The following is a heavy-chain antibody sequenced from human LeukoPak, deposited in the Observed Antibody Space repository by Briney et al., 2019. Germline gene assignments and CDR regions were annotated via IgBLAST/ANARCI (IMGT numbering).Heavy chain of an antibody. D-gene: IGHD4-17*01. CDR1: GVSFDDYY. V-gene: IGHV4-34*01. CDR2: INHSGYT. Sequence: SETLSPTCAVSGVSFDDYYWAWVRQTPGKGLEWIGEINHSGYTNDSLSLKSRVTLSIDTSRKQFSLNLRSVTVADAGTYYCTRMTPGHDYWGQGTLVTVSS. CDR3: TRMTPGHDY. J-gene: IGHJ4*02.